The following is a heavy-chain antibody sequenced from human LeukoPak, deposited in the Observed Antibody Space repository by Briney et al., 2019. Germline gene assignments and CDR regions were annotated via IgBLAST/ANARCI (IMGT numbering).Heavy chain of an antibody. Sequence: ASVKVSCKASGYTFTSYGISWVRQAPGQGLEWMGWISAYNGNTNYAQKFQGRVTMTEDTSTDTAYMELSSLRSEDTAVYYCATDDYSYWGQGTLVTVSS. V-gene: IGHV1-18*01. J-gene: IGHJ4*02. CDR3: ATDDYSY. CDR1: GYTFTSYG. CDR2: ISAYNGNT. D-gene: IGHD4-11*01.